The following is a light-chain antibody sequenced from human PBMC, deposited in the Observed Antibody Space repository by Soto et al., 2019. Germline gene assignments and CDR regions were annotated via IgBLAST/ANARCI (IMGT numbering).Light chain of an antibody. CDR3: CSFVGSTVV. CDR2: EAS. CDR1: SSDVGSYNL. J-gene: IGLJ2*01. Sequence: QSVLTQPASVSGSPGQSITISCTGTSSDVGSYNLVSWYQQHSGKAPKLMIFEASKRPSGVSSRFSGSKSGNTASLTISGLQAEDEADYYCCSFVGSTVVFGGGTKLTVL. V-gene: IGLV2-23*01.